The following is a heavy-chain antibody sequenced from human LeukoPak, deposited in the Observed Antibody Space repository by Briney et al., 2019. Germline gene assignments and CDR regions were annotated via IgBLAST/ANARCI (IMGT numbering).Heavy chain of an antibody. CDR1: GGTFSSYA. V-gene: IGHV1-69*06. Sequence: SVKVSCKASGGTFSSYAISWVRQAPGQGLEWMGGIIPIFGTANYAQKFQGRVTITADKSTSTAYMELSSLRSEDTAVYYCARESPSSSWTFDYWGQGTLVTVSS. CDR2: IIPIFGTA. CDR3: ARESPSSSWTFDY. D-gene: IGHD6-13*01. J-gene: IGHJ4*02.